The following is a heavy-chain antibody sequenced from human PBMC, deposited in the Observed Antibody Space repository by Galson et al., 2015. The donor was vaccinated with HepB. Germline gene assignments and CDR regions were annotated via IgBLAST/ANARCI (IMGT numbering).Heavy chain of an antibody. D-gene: IGHD2/OR15-2a*01. Sequence: SLRLSCAASGFTVSSNYMSWVRQAPGKGLEWVSVIYSGGSTYYADSVKGRFTISRDNSKNTLYLQMNSLRAEDTAVYYCARDVKLSHYFDYWGQGTLVTVSS. CDR2: IYSGGST. J-gene: IGHJ4*02. V-gene: IGHV3-66*01. CDR3: ARDVKLSHYFDY. CDR1: GFTVSSNY.